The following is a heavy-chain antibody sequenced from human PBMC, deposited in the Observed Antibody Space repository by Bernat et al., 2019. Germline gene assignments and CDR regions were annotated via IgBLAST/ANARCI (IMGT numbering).Heavy chain of an antibody. Sequence: QVQPVQSGAEVKKPGSSVKVSCKASGGTFSSYAISWVRQAPGQGLEWMGGIIPIFGTANYAQKFQGRVTITADESTSTAYMELSSLRSEDTAVYYCARASRPHYYDSSGYYYVYWFDPWGQGTLVTVSS. D-gene: IGHD3-22*01. CDR3: ARASRPHYYDSSGYYYVYWFDP. CDR2: IIPIFGTA. CDR1: GGTFSSYA. J-gene: IGHJ5*02. V-gene: IGHV1-69*01.